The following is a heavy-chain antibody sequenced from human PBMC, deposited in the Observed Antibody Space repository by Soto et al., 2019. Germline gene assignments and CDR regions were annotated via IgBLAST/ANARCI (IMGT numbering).Heavy chain of an antibody. CDR3: ARRPFYYYGMDV. CDR1: GYSLTSYW. V-gene: IGHV5-51*01. J-gene: IGHJ6*02. Sequence: LGGPLEISCNGPGYSLTSYWIGWVRQMPGKGLEWMGIIYPGDSDTRYSPSFQGQVTISADKSISTAYLQWSSLKASDTAMYYCARRPFYYYGMDVWGQGTTVTVSS. CDR2: IYPGDSDT.